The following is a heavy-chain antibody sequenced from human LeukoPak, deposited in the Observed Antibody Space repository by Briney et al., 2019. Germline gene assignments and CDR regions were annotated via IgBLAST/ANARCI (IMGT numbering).Heavy chain of an antibody. CDR1: GYSISSGYY. CDR2: IYHSGST. D-gene: IGHD3-22*01. J-gene: IGHJ3*02. CDR3: VRERDYFDSGVYLNGHAFDI. Sequence: PSETLSLTCTVSGYSISSGYYWGWIRQPPGKGLEWIGSIYHSGSTYYNPSLKSRVTISVDTSKNQFSLKLSSVTAADTAVYYCVRERDYFDSGVYLNGHAFDIWGQGTMVTVSS. V-gene: IGHV4-38-2*02.